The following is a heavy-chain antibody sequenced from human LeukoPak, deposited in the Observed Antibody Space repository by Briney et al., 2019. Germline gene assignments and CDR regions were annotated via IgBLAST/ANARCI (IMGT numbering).Heavy chain of an antibody. CDR1: GGSISSGGYS. D-gene: IGHD3-3*01. CDR3: ARAGGDFWSGYLPYYYYGMDV. V-gene: IGHV4-30-2*01. CDR2: IYHSGST. Sequence: SETLSLTCAVSGGSISSGGYSWSWLRQPPGKGLEWIGYIYHSGSTYYNPSLKSLVTVSVDRSKNQFSLKLSSVTAADTAVYYCARAGGDFWSGYLPYYYYGMDVWGQGTTVTVSS. J-gene: IGHJ6*02.